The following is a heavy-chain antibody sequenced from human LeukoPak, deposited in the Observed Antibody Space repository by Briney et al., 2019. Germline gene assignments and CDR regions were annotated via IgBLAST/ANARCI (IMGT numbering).Heavy chain of an antibody. Sequence: PGGSLRLSCAASGFTFSSHEMNWVRQAPGKGLEWVSYISSSGSIINYADSVKGRFTISRDNAKNSLYLQMNSLRAEDTAVYYCARDPRFCSGDSCRGDFWGQGTPVTVSS. V-gene: IGHV3-48*03. CDR2: ISSSGSII. D-gene: IGHD2-15*01. CDR3: ARDPRFCSGDSCRGDF. CDR1: GFTFSSHE. J-gene: IGHJ4*02.